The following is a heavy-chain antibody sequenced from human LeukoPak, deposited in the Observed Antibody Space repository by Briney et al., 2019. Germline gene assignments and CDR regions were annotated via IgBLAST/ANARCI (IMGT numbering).Heavy chain of an antibody. J-gene: IGHJ4*02. Sequence: PGGSLRLSCAASGFTFNNYWMNWVRQTPGKGLEWVANIKDDGSEKYYLDSVKGRFTISRDNAKNTLYLQMNSLRAEDTAVYYCAKDELWFGELDYFDYWGQGTLVTVSS. D-gene: IGHD3-10*01. CDR1: GFTFNNYW. V-gene: IGHV3-7*03. CDR3: AKDELWFGELDYFDY. CDR2: IKDDGSEK.